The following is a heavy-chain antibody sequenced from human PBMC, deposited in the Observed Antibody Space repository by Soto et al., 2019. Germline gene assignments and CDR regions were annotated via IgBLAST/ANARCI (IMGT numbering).Heavy chain of an antibody. CDR3: ARMGLHLGELSRNWFVP. CDR2: IYSSGTT. D-gene: IGHD3-16*02. J-gene: IGHJ5*02. V-gene: IGHV4-31*03. Sequence: QVQLQESGPGLVKPSQTLSLSCSISGGSITSANYYWTWIRLFPGKGLEWIGYIYSSGTTHYNPSLKSRATISLDTTNNQFSLEVKSATAADTAVYYCARMGLHLGELSRNWFVPWGQGSLVTVSS. CDR1: GGSITSANYY.